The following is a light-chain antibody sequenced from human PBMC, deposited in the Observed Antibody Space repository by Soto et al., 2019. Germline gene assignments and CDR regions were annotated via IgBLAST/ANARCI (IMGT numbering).Light chain of an antibody. Sequence: NFMLTQPHSVSESPGKTVTISCTRCSGSIDSNFVQWYQQRPGSAPTTVIYEDHQRPSGVPDRFSGSIDSSSNSASLTISGLKTEDEADYYCQSYDSSILVFGGGTKVTVL. CDR1: SGSIDSNF. V-gene: IGLV6-57*03. J-gene: IGLJ3*02. CDR2: EDH. CDR3: QSYDSSILV.